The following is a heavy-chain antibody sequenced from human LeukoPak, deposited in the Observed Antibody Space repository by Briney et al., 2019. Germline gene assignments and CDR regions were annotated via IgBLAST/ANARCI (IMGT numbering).Heavy chain of an antibody. CDR3: ARAGELLRYAFDI. CDR2: IIPIFGIP. J-gene: IGHJ3*02. Sequence: SVKVSCKASGGTFTSYAVSWVRQAPGQGLEWVGGIIPIFGIPNYAQKFQGRVTITADRSTDTVYMELSSLTSEDTAVYYCARAGELLRYAFDIWGQGTMVTVSS. V-gene: IGHV1-69*10. CDR1: GGTFTSYA. D-gene: IGHD1-26*01.